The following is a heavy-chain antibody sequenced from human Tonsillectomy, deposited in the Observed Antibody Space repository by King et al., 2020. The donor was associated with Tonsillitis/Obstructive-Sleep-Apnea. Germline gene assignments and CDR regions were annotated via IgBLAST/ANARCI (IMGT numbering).Heavy chain of an antibody. J-gene: IGHJ4*02. D-gene: IGHD2-2*01. V-gene: IGHV4-34*01. Sequence: VQLQQWGAGLLKPSETLSLTCAVYGGSFSDYYWSWIRQPPGRGLEWIGEINHSGSTNYTPSLKSRATIPVDTSKNQFSLQLSSVTAADAAVYYCARGSSDIVVVPAADVGVYYFDYWGQGTLVTVSS. CDR2: INHSGST. CDR1: GGSFSDYY. CDR3: ARGSSDIVVVPAADVGVYYFDY.